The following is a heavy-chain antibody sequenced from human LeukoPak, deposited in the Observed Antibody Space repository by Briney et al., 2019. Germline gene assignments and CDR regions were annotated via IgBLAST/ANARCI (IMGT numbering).Heavy chain of an antibody. V-gene: IGHV1-2*02. CDR1: GYTFTGYY. D-gene: IGHD6-19*01. CDR3: ARVQWLVRYDFDY. Sequence: ASVKVSCKASGYTFTGYYMHWVRQAPGQGLEWMGWINPNSGGTNYAQKFQGRVTMTRDTSISTAYMELSRLKSDDTAVYYCARVQWLVRYDFDYWGQGTLVTVSS. J-gene: IGHJ4*02. CDR2: INPNSGGT.